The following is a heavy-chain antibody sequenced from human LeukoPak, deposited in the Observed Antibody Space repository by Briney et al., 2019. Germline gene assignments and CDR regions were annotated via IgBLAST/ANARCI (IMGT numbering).Heavy chain of an antibody. D-gene: IGHD6-13*01. CDR2: IRSKANSYAT. J-gene: IGHJ5*02. CDR1: GFTFSGSA. Sequence: PGGSLRLSCAASGFTFSGSAMHWVRQASGKGLEWVGRIRSKANSYATAYAASVKGRFTISRDDSKNTAYLQMSSLKTEDTAVYYCTRHTSSSCLDPWGQGTLVTVSS. V-gene: IGHV3-73*01. CDR3: TRHTSSSCLDP.